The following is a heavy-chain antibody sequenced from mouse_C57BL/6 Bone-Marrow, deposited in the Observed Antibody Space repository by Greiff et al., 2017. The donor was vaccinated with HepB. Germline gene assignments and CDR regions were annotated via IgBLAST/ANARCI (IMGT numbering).Heavy chain of an antibody. CDR3: ARRNLAWFSY. Sequence: QVQLQQPGAELVKPGASVKMSCKASGYTFTSYWITGVKQRPGQGLEWIGDIYPGSGSTNYNEKFKSKATLTVDTSSSTAYMQLSSLTSEVSAVYYCARRNLAWFSYCRPGDLVPVSA. J-gene: IGHJ3*01. V-gene: IGHV1-55*01. CDR1: GYTFTSYW. CDR2: IYPGSGST.